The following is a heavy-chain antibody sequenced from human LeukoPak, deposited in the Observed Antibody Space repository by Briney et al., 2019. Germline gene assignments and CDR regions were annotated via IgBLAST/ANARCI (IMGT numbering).Heavy chain of an antibody. CDR1: GYTLTELS. Sequence: PGASVKVSCKVSGYTLTELSMHWVRQAPGKGLEWMGGFDPEDGETIYAQKFQGRVTMTEDTSTDTAYMELSSLRSEDTAVYYCAGRYCSSTSCSPLRYWGQGTLVTVSS. J-gene: IGHJ4*02. D-gene: IGHD2-2*01. CDR3: AGRYCSSTSCSPLRY. CDR2: FDPEDGET. V-gene: IGHV1-24*01.